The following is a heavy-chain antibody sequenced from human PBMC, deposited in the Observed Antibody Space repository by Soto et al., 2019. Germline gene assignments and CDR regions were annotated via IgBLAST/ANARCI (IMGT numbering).Heavy chain of an antibody. V-gene: IGHV3-30*18. CDR1: GFTFSSYG. CDR2: ISYDGSNK. D-gene: IGHD6-19*01. Sequence: GGSLRLSCAASGFTFSSYGMHWVRQAPGKGLEWVAVISYDGSNKYYADSVKGRFTTSRDNSKNTLYLQMNSLRAEDTAVYYCAKEIAVAGPYYYYNYGMDVWGQGTTVTVSS. J-gene: IGHJ6*02. CDR3: AKEIAVAGPYYYYNYGMDV.